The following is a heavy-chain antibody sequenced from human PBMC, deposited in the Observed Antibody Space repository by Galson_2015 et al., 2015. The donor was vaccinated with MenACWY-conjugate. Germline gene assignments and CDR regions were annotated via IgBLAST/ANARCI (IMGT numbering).Heavy chain of an antibody. CDR2: ISGSGGST. Sequence: SLRLSCAAAGFTFSSYAMNWVRQAPGKGLEWVSTISGSGGSTYYADSVKGRFTISRDNSKNTLYLQVNSLRAEDTAVYYCAKAPGKWRGGSYYFDYWGQGTLVTVSS. CDR3: AKAPGKWRGGSYYFDY. CDR1: GFTFSSYA. J-gene: IGHJ4*02. D-gene: IGHD1-26*01. V-gene: IGHV3-23*01.